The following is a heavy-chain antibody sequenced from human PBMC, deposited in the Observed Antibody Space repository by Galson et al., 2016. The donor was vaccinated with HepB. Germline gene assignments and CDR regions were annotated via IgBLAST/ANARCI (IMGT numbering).Heavy chain of an antibody. CDR3: ARAVARYSYAAD. V-gene: IGHV1-46*01. CDR1: GYTFTSYY. Sequence: SVKVSCKASGYTFTSYYMLWVRQAPGQGLEWMGIINPSGGSTSYAQMFQDRVTMTRDASTRTVYMELSSLKSEDTAVYYCARAVARYSYAADWGQGTLSPSPQ. D-gene: IGHD3-16*01. J-gene: IGHJ4*02. CDR2: INPSGGST.